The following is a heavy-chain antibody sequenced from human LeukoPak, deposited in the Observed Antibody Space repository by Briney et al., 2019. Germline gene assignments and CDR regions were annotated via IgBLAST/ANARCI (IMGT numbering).Heavy chain of an antibody. V-gene: IGHV3-49*03. CDR3: LVGARNVDY. Sequence: LSGGSLRLSCTASGFTFGDYAMSWFRQVPGKGPEWIGCITNRLSGGTTEYAASVKGRFIISRDDSRRIAYLQMNSLKIEDTAVCHCLVGARNVDYWGQGTLVTVSS. D-gene: IGHD1-26*01. J-gene: IGHJ4*02. CDR2: ITNRLSGGTT. CDR1: GFTFGDYA.